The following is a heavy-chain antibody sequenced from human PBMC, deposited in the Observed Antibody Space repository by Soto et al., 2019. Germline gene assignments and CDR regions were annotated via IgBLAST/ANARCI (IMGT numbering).Heavy chain of an antibody. V-gene: IGHV4-39*01. CDR2: IYYSGST. CDR1: GGSISSSSYY. Sequence: SETLSLTCTVSGGSISSSSYYWGWIRQPPGKRLEWIGSIYYSGSTYYNPSLKSRVTISVDTSKNQFSLKLSSVTAADTAVYYCARICSVAGGYYYYYGMDVWGQGTTVTVSS. CDR3: ARICSVAGGYYYYYGMDV. D-gene: IGHD6-19*01. J-gene: IGHJ6*02.